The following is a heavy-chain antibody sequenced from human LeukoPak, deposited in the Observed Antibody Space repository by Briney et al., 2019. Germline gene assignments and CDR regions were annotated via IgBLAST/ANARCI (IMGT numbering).Heavy chain of an antibody. CDR1: GGSISSSSYY. CDR3: ARSKPQQLVLWYFDY. Sequence: SETLSLTCTVSGGSISSSSYYWSWIRQPPGKGLEWIGYIYYSGSTNYNPSLKSRVTISVDMSKNQFSLKLSSVTAADTAVYYCARSKPQQLVLWYFDYWGQGTLVTVSS. V-gene: IGHV4-61*01. J-gene: IGHJ4*02. CDR2: IYYSGST. D-gene: IGHD6-13*01.